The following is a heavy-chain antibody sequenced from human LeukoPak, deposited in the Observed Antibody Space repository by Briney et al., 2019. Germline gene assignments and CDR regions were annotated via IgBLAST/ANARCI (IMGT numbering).Heavy chain of an antibody. Sequence: GGSLRLSCAASGFTFSSYSMNWVREAPGKGLEWVSYIISSSRTIYYADSVKGRFTISRDNAKNSLHLQMNSLRAEDTAVYYCVYDSSGSECGLYMDVWGKGTTVTVS. CDR3: VYDSSGSECGLYMDV. V-gene: IGHV3-48*04. CDR1: GFTFSSYS. CDR2: IISSSRTI. J-gene: IGHJ6*03. D-gene: IGHD3-22*01.